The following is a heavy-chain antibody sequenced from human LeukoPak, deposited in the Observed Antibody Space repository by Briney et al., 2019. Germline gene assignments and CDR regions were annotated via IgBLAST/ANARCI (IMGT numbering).Heavy chain of an antibody. CDR3: AKGWDNFYFYHYMDV. D-gene: IGHD1-26*01. Sequence: RGALRLSCAASGFTFSSYVMSWVRQAPGKGLEWVSSIRGRGDNTHYTDSVKGRFTISRDSSKNTLYLQMNSLRAEDTDVYYCAKGWDNFYFYHYMDVWGKGTLVTVSS. CDR2: IRGRGDNT. V-gene: IGHV3-23*01. CDR1: GFTFSSYV. J-gene: IGHJ6*03.